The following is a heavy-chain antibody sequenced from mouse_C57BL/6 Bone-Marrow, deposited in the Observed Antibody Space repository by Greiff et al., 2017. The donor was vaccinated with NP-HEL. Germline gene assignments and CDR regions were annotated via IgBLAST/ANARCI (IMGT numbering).Heavy chain of an antibody. Sequence: RVESGASVKISCKASGYTFTDYYMNWVKQSHGKSLEWIGDINPNNGGTSYNQKFKGKATLTVDKSSSTAYMELRSLTSEDSAVYYCARGGDGYYPAWFAYWGQGTLVTVSA. CDR2: INPNNGGT. CDR3: ARGGDGYYPAWFAY. J-gene: IGHJ3*01. V-gene: IGHV1-26*01. D-gene: IGHD2-3*01. CDR1: GYTFTDYY.